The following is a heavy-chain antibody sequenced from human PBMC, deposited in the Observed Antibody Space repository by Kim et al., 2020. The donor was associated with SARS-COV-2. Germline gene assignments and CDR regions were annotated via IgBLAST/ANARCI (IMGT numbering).Heavy chain of an antibody. J-gene: IGHJ4*02. Sequence: GGSLRLSCAASGFTFSSYWMSWVRQAPGKGLEWVANIKQDGSEKYYVDSVKGRFTISRDNAKNSLYLQMNSLRAEDTAVYYCARDRYQWLVRGYFDYWGQGTLVTVSS. CDR2: IKQDGSEK. V-gene: IGHV3-7*01. CDR3: ARDRYQWLVRGYFDY. CDR1: GFTFSSYW. D-gene: IGHD6-19*01.